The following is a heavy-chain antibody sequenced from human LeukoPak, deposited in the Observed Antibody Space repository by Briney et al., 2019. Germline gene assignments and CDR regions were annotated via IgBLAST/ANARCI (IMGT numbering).Heavy chain of an antibody. Sequence: GGSLRLSCAASGFTFSSYGMHWVRQAPGKGLEWVAFIRYDGSNKYYADSVKGRFTISRYNSKNTLYLQMNSLRAEDTAVYYCASMVRGVITRSFDYWGQGTLVTVSS. CDR3: ASMVRGVITRSFDY. CDR1: GFTFSSYG. D-gene: IGHD3-10*01. J-gene: IGHJ4*02. V-gene: IGHV3-30*02. CDR2: IRYDGSNK.